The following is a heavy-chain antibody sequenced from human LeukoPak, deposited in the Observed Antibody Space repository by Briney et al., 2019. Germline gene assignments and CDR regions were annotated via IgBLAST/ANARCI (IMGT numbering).Heavy chain of an antibody. J-gene: IGHJ4*02. D-gene: IGHD4/OR15-4a*01. CDR3: ASGDYGDPPLNY. CDR2: INPNTGGT. Sequence: GASVKVSCKASGYTFTGYFVHWVRQASGQGLQWMGWINPNTGGTNYAQKFQGRVTMTRDTSISTAYMELSRLRSDDTAVYYCASGDYGDPPLNYWGQGTRVTVSS. CDR1: GYTFTGYF. V-gene: IGHV1-2*02.